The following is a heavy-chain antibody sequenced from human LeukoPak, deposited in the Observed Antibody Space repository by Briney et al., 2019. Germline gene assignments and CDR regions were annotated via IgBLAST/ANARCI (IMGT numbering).Heavy chain of an antibody. CDR3: ARATDSDAFDI. J-gene: IGHJ3*02. V-gene: IGHV3-9*01. CDR2: ISWNSGSI. CDR1: GVSFDDYA. Sequence: GGALRLSCGAAGVSFDDYAMNWGGQARGEGVEWVSGISWNSGSIGYADSVKGRFTISRDNAKNSLYLQMNSLRAEDTALYYCARATDSDAFDIWGQGTMVTVSS. D-gene: IGHD3/OR15-3a*01.